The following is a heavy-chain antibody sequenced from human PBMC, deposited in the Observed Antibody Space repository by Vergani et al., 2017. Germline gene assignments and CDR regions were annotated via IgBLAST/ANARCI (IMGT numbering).Heavy chain of an antibody. V-gene: IGHV3-21*01. CDR1: GFTFSSYS. J-gene: IGHJ4*02. CDR3: ERDPSMVRGVAFDY. D-gene: IGHD3-10*01. Sequence: VQLVESGGGLVKPGGSLRLSCAASGFTFSSYSMNWVRQAPGKGLEWVSSISSSSSYIYYADSVKGRFTISRDNAKNSLYLQMNSLRAEDTAVYYCERDPSMVRGVAFDYWGQGTLVTVSS. CDR2: ISSSSSYI.